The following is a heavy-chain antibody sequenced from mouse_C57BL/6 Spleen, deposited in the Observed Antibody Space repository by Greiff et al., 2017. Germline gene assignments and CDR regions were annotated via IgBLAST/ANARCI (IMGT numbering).Heavy chain of an antibody. CDR3: ARHGWDVGFAY. CDR2: IHPNCGST. V-gene: IGHV1-64*01. D-gene: IGHD4-1*01. CDR1: GYTFTSSW. Sequence: QVQLQQPGAELVKPGASVKLSCKASGYTFTSSWMHWVKQRPGQGLEWIGMIHPNCGSTNYTEKFKSKATLTVDKSSSTAYMQLSSLTSEDSAVYYCARHGWDVGFAYWGQGTLVTVSA. J-gene: IGHJ3*01.